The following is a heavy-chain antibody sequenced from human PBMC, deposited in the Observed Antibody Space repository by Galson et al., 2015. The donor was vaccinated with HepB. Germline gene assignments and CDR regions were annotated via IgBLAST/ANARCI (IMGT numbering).Heavy chain of an antibody. CDR2: INARSGDT. D-gene: IGHD1-26*01. CDR3: AREKYGATGLLDY. J-gene: IGHJ4*02. V-gene: IGHV1-3*01. Sequence: SVKVSCKASGYTFTNYAMHWVRQAPGQRLEWMGWINARSGDTKFSQRFQGRVTITRDTSASTAYMELSSLRSEDTAVYYCAREKYGATGLLDYWGQGTLVTVSS. CDR1: GYTFTNYA.